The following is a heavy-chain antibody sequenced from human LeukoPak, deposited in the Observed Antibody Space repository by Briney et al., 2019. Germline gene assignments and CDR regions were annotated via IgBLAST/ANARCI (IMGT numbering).Heavy chain of an antibody. D-gene: IGHD2-15*01. CDR2: IYYSGSI. CDR1: GGSISSYY. J-gene: IGHJ4*02. V-gene: IGHV4-59*01. Sequence: SETLSHTCSVSGGSISSYYWSWIRQPPGKGLEWIGYIYYSGSINYNPSLKSRVTISVDTSKNQLSLKLSSVTAADTAVYYCVVGHNYFDYWGQGTLVTVSS. CDR3: VVGHNYFDY.